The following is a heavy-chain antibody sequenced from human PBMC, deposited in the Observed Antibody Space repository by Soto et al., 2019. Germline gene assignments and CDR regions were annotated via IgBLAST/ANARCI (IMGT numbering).Heavy chain of an antibody. V-gene: IGHV4-38-2*01. J-gene: IGHJ4*02. CDR3: ARAGEDYDSSGCPRD. D-gene: IGHD3-22*01. Sequence: SETLSLTCAVSGYSISSGYYWGWIRQPPGKGLEGIGSIYHSGSTYYNPSLKSRVTISVDTSKNQFSLKLSSVTAADTAVSYCARAGEDYDSSGCPRDWGQGTLVTVSS. CDR2: IYHSGST. CDR1: GYSISSGYY.